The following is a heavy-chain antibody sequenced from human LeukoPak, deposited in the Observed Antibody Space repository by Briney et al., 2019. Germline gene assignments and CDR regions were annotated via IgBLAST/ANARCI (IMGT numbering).Heavy chain of an antibody. CDR1: GFTFSRYW. J-gene: IGHJ4*02. Sequence: GGSLRLSCAASGFTFSRYWMSWVRQAPGKGLEWVANIKQDGSEKHHGASVKGRFTISRDNAKNSLYLQMNSLRAEDTAVYYCASGGNYGLFDYWGQGTLVTVSS. V-gene: IGHV3-7*03. CDR2: IKQDGSEK. D-gene: IGHD4-23*01. CDR3: ASGGNYGLFDY.